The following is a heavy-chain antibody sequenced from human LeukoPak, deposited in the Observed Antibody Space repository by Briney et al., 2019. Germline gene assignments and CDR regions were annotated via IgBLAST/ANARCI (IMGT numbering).Heavy chain of an antibody. CDR1: GCTFSSYS. J-gene: IGHJ3*02. D-gene: IGHD3-22*01. CDR2: ISSSSSTI. CDR3: AKKYYYDSSDYPVAFDI. V-gene: IGHV3-48*04. Sequence: GGSLRLSCAASGCTFSSYSMNWVRQAPGKGLEWVSYISSSSSTIYYADSVKGRFTISRDNAKNSLYLQMNSLRAEDTAVYYCAKKYYYDSSDYPVAFDIWGQGTMVTVSS.